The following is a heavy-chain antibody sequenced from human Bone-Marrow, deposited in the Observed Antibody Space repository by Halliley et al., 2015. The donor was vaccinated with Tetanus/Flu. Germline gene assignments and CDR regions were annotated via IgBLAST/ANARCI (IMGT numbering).Heavy chain of an antibody. Sequence: SLRLSCAASGFTFSSYATSWVRQAPGKGLEWVSAISGSGGSTYYADSVKGRFSISRDNSKNTLYLQMNSLRAEDTAIYYCAKIPTQYCSGGSCYGQYFQHWGQGSLVTVSS. CDR2: ISGSGGST. D-gene: IGHD2-15*01. J-gene: IGHJ1*01. V-gene: IGHV3-23*01. CDR1: GFTFSSYA. CDR3: AKIPTQYCSGGSCYGQYFQH.